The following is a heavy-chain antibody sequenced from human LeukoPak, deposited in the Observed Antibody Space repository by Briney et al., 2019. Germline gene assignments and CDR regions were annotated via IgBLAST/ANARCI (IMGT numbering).Heavy chain of an antibody. D-gene: IGHD5-24*01. V-gene: IGHV4-39*01. CDR2: IYYSGST. J-gene: IGHJ1*01. CDR1: GGSISSSSYY. CDR3: ASGAGGDGYNFEYSQH. Sequence: SETLSLTCTVSGGSISSSSYYWGWIRQPPGKGLEWIGSIYYSGSTYYNPSLKSRVTISVDTSKNQFSLKLSSVTAADTAVYYCASGAGGDGYNFEYSQHWGQGTLVTVSS.